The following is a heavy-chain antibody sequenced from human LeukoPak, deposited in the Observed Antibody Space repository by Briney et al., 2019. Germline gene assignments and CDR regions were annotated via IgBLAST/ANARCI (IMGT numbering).Heavy chain of an antibody. J-gene: IGHJ4*02. Sequence: PGGSLRLSCAASGFTFSSYAMSWVRQAPGKGLEWVAVISYDGSNKYYADSVKGRFTISRDNSKNTLYLQMNSLRAEDTAVYYCAKDLPPIAVAGFFDYWGQGTLDTVSS. CDR3: AKDLPPIAVAGFFDY. CDR1: GFTFSSYA. CDR2: ISYDGSNK. D-gene: IGHD6-19*01. V-gene: IGHV3-30*18.